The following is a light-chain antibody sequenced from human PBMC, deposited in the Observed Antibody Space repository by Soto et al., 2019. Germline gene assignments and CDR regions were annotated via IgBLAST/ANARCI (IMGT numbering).Light chain of an antibody. Sequence: EIVLTQSPGTLSLSPGERATLSCRASQSLDNRHLAWYQHKPGQTTRVLIYGASNRATGIPVRFSGSGSGTDFTLTISRLEPEDFAVYYCQQYSISKWTFGQGTKVEMK. J-gene: IGKJ1*01. CDR3: QQYSISKWT. CDR2: GAS. V-gene: IGKV3-20*01. CDR1: QSLDNRH.